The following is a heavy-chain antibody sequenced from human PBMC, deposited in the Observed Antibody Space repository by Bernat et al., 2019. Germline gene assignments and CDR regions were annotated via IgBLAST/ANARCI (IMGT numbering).Heavy chain of an antibody. V-gene: IGHV3-33*01. CDR1: GFTFSSYG. CDR2: IWYDGSNK. J-gene: IGHJ4*02. D-gene: IGHD3-10*01. Sequence: QVQLVESGGGVVQSGRSLRLSCAASGFTFSSYGMHWVRQAPGKGLEWVAVIWYDGSNKYYADSVKGRFTISRDNSKNTLYLQMNSLRAEDTAVYYCARDGGHTIPVGLWFGGGQGTLVTVSS. CDR3: ARDGGHTIPVGLWFG.